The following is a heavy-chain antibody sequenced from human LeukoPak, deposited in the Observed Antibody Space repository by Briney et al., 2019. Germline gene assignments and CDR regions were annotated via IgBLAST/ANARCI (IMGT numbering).Heavy chain of an antibody. CDR3: ARDQTVTTPYGMDV. CDR2: IYYSGST. D-gene: IGHD4-17*01. V-gene: IGHV4-59*01. J-gene: IGHJ6*02. CDR1: GGSISGYY. Sequence: SETLSLTCTVSGGSISGYYWSWIRQPPGKGLEWIGYIYYSGSTKYNPSLKSRVTMSVDTSKNQFSLKVTSVTAADTAVYYCARDQTVTTPYGMDVWGQGATVTVSS.